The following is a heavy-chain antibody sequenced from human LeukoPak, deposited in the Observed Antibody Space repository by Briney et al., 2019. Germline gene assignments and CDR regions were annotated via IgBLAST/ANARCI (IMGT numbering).Heavy chain of an antibody. J-gene: IGHJ3*02. CDR3: ATASWREGYGGAFDI. CDR2: IIPMSDTA. D-gene: IGHD3-10*01. CDR1: GGTFNSYA. V-gene: IGHV1-69*06. Sequence: SVKVSCKASGGTFNSYAISWVRQAPGQGLEWMGGIIPMSDTANYPQKFRGRLTITADIPTSTVYMGLSSLRSEDTAVYYCATASWREGYGGAFDIWGQGTMVTVSS.